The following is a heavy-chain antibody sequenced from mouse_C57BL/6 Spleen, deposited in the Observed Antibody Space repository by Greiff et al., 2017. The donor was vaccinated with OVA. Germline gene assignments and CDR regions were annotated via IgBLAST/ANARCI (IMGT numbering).Heavy chain of an antibody. CDR1: GYTFTDYN. D-gene: IGHD1-1*01. Sequence: VQVQQSGPELVKPGASVKIPCKASGYTFTDYNMDWVKQSHGKSLEWIGDINPNNGGTIYNQKFKGKATLTVDKSSSTAYMELRSLTSEDTAVYYCARPGYYGSRSWWYFDVWGTGTTVTVSS. CDR2: INPNNGGT. CDR3: ARPGYYGSRSWWYFDV. V-gene: IGHV1-18*01. J-gene: IGHJ1*03.